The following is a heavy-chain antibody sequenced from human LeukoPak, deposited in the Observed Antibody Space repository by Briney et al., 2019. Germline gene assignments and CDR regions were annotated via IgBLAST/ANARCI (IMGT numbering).Heavy chain of an antibody. CDR3: ARDKRGLNDFWSGYYVYFDY. V-gene: IGHV3-7*01. Sequence: GGSLRLSCAASGFTFSSYWMSWVRQAPGKGLEWVANIKQDGSEKYYVDSVKGRFTISRDNAKNSLYLQMNSLRVEDTAVYYCARDKRGLNDFWSGYYVYFDYWGQGTLVTVSS. D-gene: IGHD3-3*01. CDR2: IKQDGSEK. J-gene: IGHJ4*02. CDR1: GFTFSSYW.